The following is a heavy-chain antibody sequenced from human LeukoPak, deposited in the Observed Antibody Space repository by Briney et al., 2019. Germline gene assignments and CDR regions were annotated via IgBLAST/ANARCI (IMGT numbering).Heavy chain of an antibody. CDR1: GVSISTTSYF. Sequence: SETLSLTCTVSGVSISTTSYFWGWVRQPPGKGLEWIVTMYYNANNFYNPSLKTRVTISVATSKNQFSLRLTSVTADDRSVYYCALRKMDYYRTFDSWGRGILVTVSS. J-gene: IGHJ4*02. D-gene: IGHD1-26*01. CDR3: ALRKMDYYRTFDS. V-gene: IGHV4-39*01. CDR2: MYYNANN.